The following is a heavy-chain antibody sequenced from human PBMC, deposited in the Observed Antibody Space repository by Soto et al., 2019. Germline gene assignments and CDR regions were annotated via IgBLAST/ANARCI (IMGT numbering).Heavy chain of an antibody. V-gene: IGHV3-48*02. CDR2: ISSSGSTT. J-gene: IGHJ4*02. D-gene: IGHD6-25*01. Sequence: EVYLVESGGGLVQPGGSLRLSCVASGLTFSSYSMNWVRQAPGKGLEWVSYISSSGSTTYYADFVKGRFTISRDNAKNSLYLQMNSLRDEDTAVYYWARDSSGDWGQGTLVTVSS. CDR3: ARDSSGD. CDR1: GLTFSSYS.